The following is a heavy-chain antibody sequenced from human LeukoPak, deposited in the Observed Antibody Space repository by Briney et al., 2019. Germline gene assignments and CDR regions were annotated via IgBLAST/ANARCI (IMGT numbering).Heavy chain of an antibody. V-gene: IGHV4-61*02. Sequence: SQTLSLTCTVSGGSISSGNYYWSWIRQPAGKGLEWIGRIYTSGSTNYNPSLKSRVTISLDTSKNQFSLKLSSVTAPDTAVYYCARDAPYGDYDYWGQGTLVTVSS. CDR1: GGSISSGNYY. CDR3: ARDAPYGDYDY. CDR2: IYTSGST. D-gene: IGHD4-17*01. J-gene: IGHJ4*02.